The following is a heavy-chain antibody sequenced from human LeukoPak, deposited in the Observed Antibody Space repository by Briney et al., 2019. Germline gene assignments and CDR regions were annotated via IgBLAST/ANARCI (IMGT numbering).Heavy chain of an antibody. CDR2: ISSDGNDK. CDR1: GVTFSSYD. CDR3: TTKVIRGNSGDDYDD. J-gene: IGHJ4*02. D-gene: IGHD5-12*01. V-gene: IGHV3-30*03. Sequence: GGSLRLSCAASGVTFSSYDMHWVRQAPGKGLGWVALISSDGNDKLYGDSVKGRFTISRDDSKSTLYPQMNSLRAEDTAVYYCTTKVIRGNSGDDYDDWGQGTLVTVSS.